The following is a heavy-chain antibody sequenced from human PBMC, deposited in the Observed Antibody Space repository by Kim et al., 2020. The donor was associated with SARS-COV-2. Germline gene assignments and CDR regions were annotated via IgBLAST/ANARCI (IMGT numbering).Heavy chain of an antibody. CDR1: GFTFTDYY. V-gene: IGHV3-11*03. J-gene: IGHJ4*02. D-gene: IGHD6-25*01. CDR2: ISSASTYT. CDR3: ASLDSSGPFDF. Sequence: GGSLRLSSAASGFTFTDYYMSWIRQAPGKALEWISSISSASTYTNYADSVKGRFTVSRDNAQNSLFLHMNTLRAEDTAVYYCASLDSSGPFDFWRQGTQVTVPA.